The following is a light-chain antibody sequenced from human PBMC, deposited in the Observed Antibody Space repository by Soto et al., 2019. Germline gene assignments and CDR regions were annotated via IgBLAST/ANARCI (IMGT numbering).Light chain of an antibody. CDR3: QQYDDWPET. J-gene: IGKJ1*01. CDR1: QGVSSN. Sequence: EKVMTQSPATLYVSPGERASLSCRASQGVSSNLAWYPQKPGQAPRLLIYDASTRATGIPARFSGMGSGTEFTLTISSLQSEDLAVYYCQQYDDWPETFGEGTKVEIK. V-gene: IGKV3-15*01. CDR2: DAS.